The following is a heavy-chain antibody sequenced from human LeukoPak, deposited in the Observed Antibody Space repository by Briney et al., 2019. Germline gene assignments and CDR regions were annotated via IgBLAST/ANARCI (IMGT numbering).Heavy chain of an antibody. V-gene: IGHV3-20*04. CDR3: ARDPFCISSIGRYFEDWFDP. D-gene: IGHD2-2*01. CDR2: INWHGDKT. Sequence: PGGSLRLSCTASGFKFYYYDMSWGRQVPGEGVEWVSGINWHGDKTGYADSVRGRFAISRDNTKKSLYLQMSSLRAEDTASYYCARDPFCISSIGRYFEDWFDPWGPGTLVTVSS. CDR1: GFKFYYYD. J-gene: IGHJ5*02.